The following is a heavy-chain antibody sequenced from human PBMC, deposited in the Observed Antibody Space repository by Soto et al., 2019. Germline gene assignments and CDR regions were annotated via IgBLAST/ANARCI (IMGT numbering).Heavy chain of an antibody. D-gene: IGHD3-22*01. Sequence: SVSNAWMNWVRQAPGKGLEWVGRIKSKTDGGTTDYAAPVKGRFTISSDDSNNTLYLHMNSLKTEDTAVYYCTTDLPDRYYYDSIDYRGLNDAFDFWGQGTMVTVSS. CDR2: IKSKTDGGTT. V-gene: IGHV3-15*07. CDR1: SVSNAW. J-gene: IGHJ3*01. CDR3: TTDLPDRYYYDSIDYRGLNDAFDF.